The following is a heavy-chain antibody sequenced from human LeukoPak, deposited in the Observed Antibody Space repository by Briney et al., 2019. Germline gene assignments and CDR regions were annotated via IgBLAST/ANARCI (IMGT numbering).Heavy chain of an antibody. V-gene: IGHV1-18*01. J-gene: IGHJ4*02. D-gene: IGHD1-1*01. CDR3: ARRQGTTLSFDY. CDR1: GYTFTSYG. Sequence: ASVKVSCTASGYTFTSYGFSRVRQAPRQGLEWMGWINAYNGNTNYAQKLQGRVTMTTDTSTSTAYMELRSLRFDDTAVYYCARRQGTTLSFDYWGQGTLVTVSS. CDR2: INAYNGNT.